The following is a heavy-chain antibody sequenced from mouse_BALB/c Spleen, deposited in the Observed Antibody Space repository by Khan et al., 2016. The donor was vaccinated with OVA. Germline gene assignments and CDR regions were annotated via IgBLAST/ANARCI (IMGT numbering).Heavy chain of an antibody. J-gene: IGHJ4*01. D-gene: IGHD1-1*01. CDR1: GYTFTSYW. V-gene: IGHV1S41*01. CDR3: ARANSYGNGLYAMDY. Sequence: DLVKPGASVKLSCRASGYTFTSYWINWIKQRPGQGLEWIGRIAPGSGSTSYNEMFKGKATLTVDTSSSTAYIQLSSLSSEDAAVCFGARANSYGNGLYAMDYWGQGTSVTVSS. CDR2: IAPGSGST.